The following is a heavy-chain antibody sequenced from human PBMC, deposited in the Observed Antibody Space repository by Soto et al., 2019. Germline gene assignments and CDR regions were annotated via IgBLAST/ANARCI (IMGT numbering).Heavy chain of an antibody. J-gene: IGHJ4*02. Sequence: PGGSLRLSCAASGFTFSSYGMHWVRQAPGKGLEWVAVISYDGSNKYYADSVKGRFTISRDNSKNTLYLQMNSLRAEDTAVYYCAKDLGVGATGHWGQGTLVTVSS. CDR3: AKDLGVGATGH. CDR2: ISYDGSNK. CDR1: GFTFSSYG. D-gene: IGHD1-26*01. V-gene: IGHV3-30*18.